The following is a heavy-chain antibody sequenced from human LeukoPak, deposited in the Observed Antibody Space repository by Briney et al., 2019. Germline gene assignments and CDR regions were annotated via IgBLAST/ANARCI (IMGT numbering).Heavy chain of an antibody. J-gene: IGHJ1*01. D-gene: IGHD6-19*01. CDR1: EYTFTDYY. Sequence: VASVKVSCKASEYTFTDYYIHWVRQAPGQGLECMGWINPNSGGTNYAQKFQGRVTMTRDTSISTAYMELSRLRSEDTAVYYCASSGYSSGWYPRPRYFQHWGQGTLVTVSS. V-gene: IGHV1-2*02. CDR3: ASSGYSSGWYPRPRYFQH. CDR2: INPNSGGT.